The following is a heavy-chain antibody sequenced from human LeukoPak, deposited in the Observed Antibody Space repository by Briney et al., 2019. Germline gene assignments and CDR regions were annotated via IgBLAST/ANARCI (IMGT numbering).Heavy chain of an antibody. V-gene: IGHV4-59*01. Sequence: SETLSLTCTVSGGSISSYYWSWIRQPPGKGLEWIGYIYYSGSTNYNPSLKSRVTISVDTSKNQFSLKLSSVTAADTAVYYCARERVVGAPWAFDIWGQGTMVTVSS. D-gene: IGHD1-26*01. CDR1: GGSISSYY. CDR2: IYYSGST. J-gene: IGHJ3*02. CDR3: ARERVVGAPWAFDI.